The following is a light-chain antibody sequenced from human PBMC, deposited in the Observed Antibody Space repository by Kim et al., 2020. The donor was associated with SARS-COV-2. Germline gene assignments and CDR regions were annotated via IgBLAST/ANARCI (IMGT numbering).Light chain of an antibody. Sequence: EIVLTQSPGTLSLSPGERATLSCRASQSVSSSFAWYQQKPGQPPRLLIYAASSRATGIPDRFSGSGSGTDFTLTISRLEPDDFAVYYCQQYGSSTKTFGQGTKVNIK. V-gene: IGKV3-20*01. J-gene: IGKJ1*01. CDR3: QQYGSSTKT. CDR1: QSVSSS. CDR2: AAS.